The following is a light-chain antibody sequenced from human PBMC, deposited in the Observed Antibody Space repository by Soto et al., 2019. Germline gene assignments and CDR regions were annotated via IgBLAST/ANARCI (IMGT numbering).Light chain of an antibody. Sequence: EIVLTQSPGTLSLSPGERATLSCRASQSVSSSYLAWYQQKPGQAPRLLIYGASSRATGIPDRCSGSGSGTDFTLTISRLEPEDFAVYYWQQYGSSSFTFGPGTKVDIK. V-gene: IGKV3-20*01. CDR2: GAS. CDR1: QSVSSSY. J-gene: IGKJ3*01. CDR3: QQYGSSSFT.